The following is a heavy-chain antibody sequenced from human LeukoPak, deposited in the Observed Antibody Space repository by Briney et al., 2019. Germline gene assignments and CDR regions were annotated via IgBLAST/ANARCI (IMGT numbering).Heavy chain of an antibody. CDR3: ARDLGYSASY. V-gene: IGHV4-61*09. J-gene: IGHJ4*02. CDR1: GCSVNVGSYY. D-gene: IGHD3-22*01. Sequence: PSQTLSLTCTGSGCSVNVGSYYWTCIRQPPGKGLEWIGHFYTTGCAKNNPSLMSRVTISVDTSKNQFSLKLNSVTAADTAVYYCARDLGYSASYWGQGTLVTVSS. CDR2: FYTTGCA.